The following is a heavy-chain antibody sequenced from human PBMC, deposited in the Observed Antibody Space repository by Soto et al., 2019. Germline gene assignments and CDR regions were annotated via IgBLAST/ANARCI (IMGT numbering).Heavy chain of an antibody. CDR2: ISNDGRNT. D-gene: IGHD6-6*01. J-gene: IGHJ6*02. Sequence: QVQMVESGGGVVQPGRSLRLSCAASGFSFSAYGLHWVRQAPGKGLEWLADISNDGRNTYYADSVKGRFTISRDNSKETLFLQMNSLRGEDTAISYCAKVIRADSTSSNFYYYSAMDVWGQGTTVTVSS. CDR1: GFSFSAYG. V-gene: IGHV3-30*18. CDR3: AKVIRADSTSSNFYYYSAMDV.